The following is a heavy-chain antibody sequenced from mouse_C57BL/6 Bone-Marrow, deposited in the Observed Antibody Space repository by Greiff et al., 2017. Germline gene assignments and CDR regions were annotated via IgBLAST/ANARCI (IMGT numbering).Heavy chain of an antibody. CDR3: VRHRRGFYYGNFAWFAY. J-gene: IGHJ3*01. D-gene: IGHD2-1*01. V-gene: IGHV10-1*01. CDR2: IRSKSNNYAT. Sequence: EAGGGLVQPKGSLKLSCAASGFSFNTYAMNWVRQAPGKGLEWVARIRSKSNNYATYYADSVKDRFTISRDDSDSMLYLQMNNLKTEDTAMYYCVRHRRGFYYGNFAWFAYWGQGTLVTVSA. CDR1: GFSFNTYA.